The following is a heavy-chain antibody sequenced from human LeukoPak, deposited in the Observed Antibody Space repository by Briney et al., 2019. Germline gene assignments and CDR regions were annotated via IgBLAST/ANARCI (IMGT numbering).Heavy chain of an antibody. V-gene: IGHV3-21*01. CDR3: ARSDDYGDYLVDY. Sequence: AGSLRLSCAASGFSFSKYAINWVRQAPGKGLEWVSTITCTSGYIYYEDSVKGRFTTSRENAKNTMYLHMDSLRVEDTAVYYYARSDDYGDYLVDYWGQGTLVTVSS. CDR2: ITCTSGYI. J-gene: IGHJ4*02. CDR1: GFSFSKYA. D-gene: IGHD4-17*01.